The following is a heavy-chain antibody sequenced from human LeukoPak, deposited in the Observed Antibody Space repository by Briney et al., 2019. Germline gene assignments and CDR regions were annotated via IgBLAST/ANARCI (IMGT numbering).Heavy chain of an antibody. CDR1: GFSFSSYG. J-gene: IGHJ4*02. D-gene: IGHD1-1*01. V-gene: IGHV3-33*01. CDR3: ASGATTRLDY. CDR2: IWYDGSNT. Sequence: GSLRLSCTASGFSFSSYGMHWVRQAPGKGLEWVASIWYDGSNTNYVDSVKGRFTISRDNFKNTLYLQMNSLRVEDTAVYFCASGATTRLDYWGQGTLVTFSA.